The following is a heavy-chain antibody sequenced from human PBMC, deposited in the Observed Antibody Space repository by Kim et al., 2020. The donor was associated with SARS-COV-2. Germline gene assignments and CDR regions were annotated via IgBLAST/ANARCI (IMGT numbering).Heavy chain of an antibody. CDR3: ASLLLEVVAFDI. CDR1: GGSISSGDYY. V-gene: IGHV4-30-4*08. J-gene: IGHJ3*02. CDR2: IYYTGKT. D-gene: IGHD1-26*01. Sequence: SETLSLTCSVSGGSISSGDYYWSWIRQPPGKGLEWIGDIYYTGKTHYNPSLKSRVTISGDTSKNQCSLKLNSVTAADTAVYYCASLLLEVVAFDIWGRGTVVTVSS.